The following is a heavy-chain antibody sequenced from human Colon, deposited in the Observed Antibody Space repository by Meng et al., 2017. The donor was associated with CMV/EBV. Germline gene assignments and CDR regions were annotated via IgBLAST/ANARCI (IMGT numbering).Heavy chain of an antibody. Sequence: YTFSSLPMHWVRQAPGQRLEWMGWINTGNGDTKYSQKFQGRVTITRDTSASTAYMELNNLRSDDTAVYYCARDRPDRICPWDCGLDYWGQGTLVTVSS. V-gene: IGHV1-3*04. D-gene: IGHD3-3*02. CDR2: INTGNGDT. J-gene: IGHJ4*02. CDR1: YTFSSLP. CDR3: ARDRPDRICPWDCGLDY.